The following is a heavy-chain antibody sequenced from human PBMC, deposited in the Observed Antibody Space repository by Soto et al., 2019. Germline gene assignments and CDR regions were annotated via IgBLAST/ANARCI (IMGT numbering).Heavy chain of an antibody. Sequence: SETLSVTCAVSGGSISSGGYSWSWIRQPPGKGLEWIGCIYHSGSIYYNPSLKSRVTISVDTSKNQFSLKLSSVTAADTAVYYCARHQQLVNWFDPWGQGTLVTVSS. CDR3: ARHQQLVNWFDP. V-gene: IGHV4-30-2*01. J-gene: IGHJ5*02. CDR1: GGSISSGGYS. CDR2: IYHSGSI. D-gene: IGHD6-13*01.